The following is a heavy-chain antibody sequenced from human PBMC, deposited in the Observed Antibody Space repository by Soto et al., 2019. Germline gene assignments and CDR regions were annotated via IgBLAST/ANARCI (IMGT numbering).Heavy chain of an antibody. CDR2: INQSGKT. Sequence: PSETLSLTCTVSRGSFSNFSWSWIRQPPGKGLEWIGEINQSGKTNYNASLKSRVTISIDTSENQFSLNLRSVTAADTAVYYCARVYGYFYYYYMDIWGKGTTVTVSS. CDR3: ARVYGYFYYYYMDI. V-gene: IGHV4-34*01. CDR1: RGSFSNFS. D-gene: IGHD3-16*01. J-gene: IGHJ6*03.